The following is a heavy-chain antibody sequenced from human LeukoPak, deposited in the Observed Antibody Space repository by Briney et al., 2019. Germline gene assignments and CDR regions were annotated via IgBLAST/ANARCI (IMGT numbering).Heavy chain of an antibody. V-gene: IGHV1-2*02. D-gene: IGHD6-19*01. CDR1: GYTFTGYY. CDR2: INPNSGGT. Sequence: ASVKVSCKASGYTFTGYYMHWVRQAPGRELEWMGWINPNSGGTNYAQKFQGRVTMTRDMSISTAYMELSRLRPDDTAVYYCARDFSSSVAGTDDYWGQGTLVTVSS. CDR3: ARDFSSSVAGTDDY. J-gene: IGHJ4*02.